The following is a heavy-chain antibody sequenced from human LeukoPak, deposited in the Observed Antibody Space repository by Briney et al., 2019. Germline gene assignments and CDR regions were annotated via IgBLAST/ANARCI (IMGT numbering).Heavy chain of an antibody. V-gene: IGHV3-23*01. CDR3: AKSFLSSWVYYFDY. CDR2: ISGSGGSA. CDR1: GFTFSSYA. D-gene: IGHD6-13*01. Sequence: GGSLRLSCAASGFTFSSYAMSWVRQAPRKGLEWVSAISGSGGSAYYADSVKGRFTISRDNSKNTLYLQMNSLRAEDTAVYYCAKSFLSSWVYYFDYWGQGTLVTVSS. J-gene: IGHJ4*02.